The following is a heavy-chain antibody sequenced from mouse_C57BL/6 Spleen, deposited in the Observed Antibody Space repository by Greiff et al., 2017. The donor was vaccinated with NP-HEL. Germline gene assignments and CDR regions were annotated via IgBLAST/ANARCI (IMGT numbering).Heavy chain of an antibody. D-gene: IGHD2-2*01. J-gene: IGHJ2*01. CDR1: GYSITSGYF. Sequence: VQLQQSGPGLVKPSQSLSLTCSATGYSITSGYFWNLIRQSPGNKLECRGYIRYDGSNNYNPSLKNPTSITRDTSKNQFFLKWNSVTTEDSATYYCARRGGYGDYWGKGTTLTVSS. V-gene: IGHV3-6*01. CDR2: IRYDGSN. CDR3: ARRGGYGDY.